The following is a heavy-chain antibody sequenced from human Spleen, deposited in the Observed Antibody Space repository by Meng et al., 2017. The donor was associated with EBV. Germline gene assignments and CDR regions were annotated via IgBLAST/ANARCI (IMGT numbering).Heavy chain of an antibody. CDR2: INPSDGSA. V-gene: IGHV1-46*01. J-gene: IGHJ5*02. D-gene: IGHD6-19*01. CDR1: GYTFSTYH. Sequence: VQLVRSGAEVKKPGDPVKVSCKASGYTFSTYHMHWVRQAPGQGLEWMGVINPSDGSASYPQKFQGRVTMTSDTSTSTVYMELSSLSSEDTAIYYCARLNDYSSGSTSWGQGTLVTVSS. CDR3: ARLNDYSSGSTS.